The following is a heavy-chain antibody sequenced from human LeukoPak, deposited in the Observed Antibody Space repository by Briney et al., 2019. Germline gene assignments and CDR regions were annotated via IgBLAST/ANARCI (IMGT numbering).Heavy chain of an antibody. V-gene: IGHV3-11*06. CDR2: ISSSSSYT. Sequence: PGGSLRLSCAASGFTFSDYYMSWIRQAPGKGLEWVSYISSSSSYTNYADSVKGRFTISRDNAKNSLYLQMNSLRAEDTAVYYCASGFRDGYDSSGYYSSDGMDVWGQGTTVTVSS. J-gene: IGHJ6*02. CDR3: ASGFRDGYDSSGYYSSDGMDV. D-gene: IGHD3-22*01. CDR1: GFTFSDYY.